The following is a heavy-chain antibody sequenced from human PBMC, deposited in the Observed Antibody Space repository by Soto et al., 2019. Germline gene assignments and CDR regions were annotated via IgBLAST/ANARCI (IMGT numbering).Heavy chain of an antibody. CDR2: IYVTGAV. J-gene: IGHJ5*02. Sequence: SETLSLTCSVSGADLNSGNYYWSWIRQVPGKGLEWIGHIYVTGAVDYNPSLRDRITISQDTSERQFSLNLRLVTAADTAVYYCARLRIATNNYKWFDPWGQGTLATVSS. V-gene: IGHV4-31*03. CDR1: GADLNSGNYY. CDR3: ARLRIATNNYKWFDP. D-gene: IGHD2-21*01.